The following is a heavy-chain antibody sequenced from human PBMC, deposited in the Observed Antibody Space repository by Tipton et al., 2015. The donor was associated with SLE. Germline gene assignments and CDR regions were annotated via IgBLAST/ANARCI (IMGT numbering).Heavy chain of an antibody. CDR1: GFDFDDYA. CDR2: ISWDSDSI. J-gene: IGHJ4*02. V-gene: IGHV3-9*01. CDR3: ARDPGDWGYDY. Sequence: RSLRLSCAATGFDFDDYAMHWVRQAPGKGLEWVSGISWDSDSIGYADSVKGRFTISRDNAKNSLYLQMNSLRAEDTAVYYCARDPGDWGYDYWGQGTLVTVSS. D-gene: IGHD7-27*01.